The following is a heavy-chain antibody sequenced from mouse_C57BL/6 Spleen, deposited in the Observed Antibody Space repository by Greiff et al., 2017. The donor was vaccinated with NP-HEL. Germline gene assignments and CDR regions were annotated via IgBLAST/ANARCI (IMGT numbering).Heavy chain of an antibody. J-gene: IGHJ4*01. CDR2: INPYNGGT. V-gene: IGHV1-19*01. Sequence: VQLQQSGPVLVKPGASVKMSCKASGYTFTDYYMNWVKQSHGKSLEWIGVINPYNGGTSYNQKFKGKATLTVDKSSSTAYMELNSLTSEDSAVYYCARRTAQARAMDYWGQGTSVTVSS. CDR3: ARRTAQARAMDY. D-gene: IGHD3-2*02. CDR1: GYTFTDYY.